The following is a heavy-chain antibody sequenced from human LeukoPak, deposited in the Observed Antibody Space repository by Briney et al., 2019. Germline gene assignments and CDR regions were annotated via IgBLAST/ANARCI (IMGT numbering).Heavy chain of an antibody. J-gene: IGHJ3*02. CDR3: AKDARVVITHAFDI. V-gene: IGHV3-9*01. Sequence: GRSLRLSCAASGFTFDHYAMHWVRQAPGKGLEWVSGISWNSGSIGYADSVKGRFTISRDNAKNSLYLQMNSLSAEDTALYYCAKDARVVITHAFDIWGQGTMVTVSS. CDR1: GFTFDHYA. CDR2: ISWNSGSI. D-gene: IGHD3-22*01.